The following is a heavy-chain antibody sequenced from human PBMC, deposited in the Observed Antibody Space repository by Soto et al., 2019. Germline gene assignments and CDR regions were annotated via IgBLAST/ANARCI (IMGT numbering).Heavy chain of an antibody. V-gene: IGHV5-51*01. D-gene: IGHD2-2*01. CDR3: ARLGSWDIVVVPAAHLYNWFDP. CDR1: GYSFTSYW. Sequence: GESLKISCKGSGYSFTSYWIGWVRQMPGKGLEWMGIIYPGDSDTRYSPSFRGQVTISADKSISTAYLQWSSLKASDTAMYYCARLGSWDIVVVPAAHLYNWFDPWGQGTLVTVSS. CDR2: IYPGDSDT. J-gene: IGHJ5*02.